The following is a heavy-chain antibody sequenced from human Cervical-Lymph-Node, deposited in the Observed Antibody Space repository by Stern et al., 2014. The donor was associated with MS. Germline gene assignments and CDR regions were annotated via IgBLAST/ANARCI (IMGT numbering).Heavy chain of an antibody. Sequence: QVQLVQSGAEVKKPGASVKVSCKVSGSTLTELSIHWVRQAPGKGPEWMGGFDPEEGETIYAQSFQGRVTLTEDTSTDTASMELSSLTSEDTAVYYCATSLEWSYAGNADYWGQGTLVIVSS. CDR3: ATSLEWSYAGNADY. CDR2: FDPEEGET. D-gene: IGHD3-3*01. CDR1: GSTLTELS. V-gene: IGHV1-24*01. J-gene: IGHJ4*02.